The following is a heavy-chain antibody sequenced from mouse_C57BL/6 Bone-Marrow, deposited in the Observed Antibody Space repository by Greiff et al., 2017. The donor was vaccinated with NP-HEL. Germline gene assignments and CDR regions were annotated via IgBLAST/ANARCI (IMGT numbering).Heavy chain of an antibody. J-gene: IGHJ1*03. CDR3: DRLKGVYWYSYV. CDR2: IYPANGRT. CDR1: GFNIKNTC. Sequence: VQLPQPVAELVRPGASVKLSCPASGFNIKNTCMHWVKQRPGQGLEWIGMIYPANGRTKYAPKFQGKATITADTSSNTAYLQLSHMTSEDSAIYYCDRLKGVYWYSYVWGTGTTVTVSS. V-gene: IGHV14-3*01.